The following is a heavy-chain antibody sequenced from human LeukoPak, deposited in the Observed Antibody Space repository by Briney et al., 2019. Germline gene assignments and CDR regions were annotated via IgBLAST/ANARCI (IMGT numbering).Heavy chain of an antibody. CDR3: AREEARPYYYYYYGMDV. Sequence: KPSETLSLTCTVSGGSISSSSYYWGWIRQPPGKGLEWIGSIYYSGSTYYNPSLKSRVTISVDTSKNQFSLKLSSVTAADTAVYYCAREEARPYYYYYYGMDVWGQGTTVTVSS. CDR1: GGSISSSSYY. CDR2: IYYSGST. V-gene: IGHV4-39*07. J-gene: IGHJ6*02.